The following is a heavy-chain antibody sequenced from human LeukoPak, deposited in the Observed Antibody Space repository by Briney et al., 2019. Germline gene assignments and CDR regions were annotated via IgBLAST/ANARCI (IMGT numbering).Heavy chain of an antibody. J-gene: IGHJ3*02. CDR3: ARFQSSGPGWLGFDI. CDR2: IYHSGST. Sequence: SETLSLTCAVSGGSISSSNWWSWVRQPPGKGLEWIGEIYHSGSTNYNPSPKSRVTISVDKSKNQFSLKLSSATAADTAVYYCARFQSSGPGWLGFDIWGQGTVVTVSS. D-gene: IGHD3-22*01. CDR1: GGSISSSNW. V-gene: IGHV4-4*02.